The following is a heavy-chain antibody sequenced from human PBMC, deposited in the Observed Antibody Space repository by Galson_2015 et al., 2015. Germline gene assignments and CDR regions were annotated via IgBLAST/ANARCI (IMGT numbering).Heavy chain of an antibody. J-gene: IGHJ3*02. V-gene: IGHV5-51*01. CDR2: IYPGDSDT. CDR1: GYSFTSYW. D-gene: IGHD2-21*02. Sequence: QSGAEVKKPGESLTISCKGSGYSFTSYWIGWVRQMPGKGLEWMGIIYPGDSDTRYSPSFQGQVTISADKSISTAHLQWSSLKASDTAMYYCARPAYCGGDCYSYRPLDAFDIWGQGTMVTVSS. CDR3: ARPAYCGGDCYSYRPLDAFDI.